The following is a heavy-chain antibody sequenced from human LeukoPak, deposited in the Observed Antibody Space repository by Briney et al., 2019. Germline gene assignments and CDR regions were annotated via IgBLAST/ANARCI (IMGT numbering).Heavy chain of an antibody. V-gene: IGHV4-59*11. CDR2: IISTGTA. CDR3: ARVTVETATKRYFDY. Sequence: SETLSLTCTVSGVAISSHYWSWIRQPPGKGPEWLGFIISTGTANYNPSLKGRVTLSIDTPKDQFSLRLRSVTAADTAVYYCARVTVETATKRYFDYWGQGARVTVSS. J-gene: IGHJ4*02. CDR1: GVAISSHY. D-gene: IGHD2-21*02.